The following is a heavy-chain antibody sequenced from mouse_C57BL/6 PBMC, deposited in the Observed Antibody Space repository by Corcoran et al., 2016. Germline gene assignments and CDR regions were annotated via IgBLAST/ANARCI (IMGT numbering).Heavy chain of an antibody. Sequence: DVQLQESGPGLVKPSQSLSLTCSVTGYSITSGYYWNWIRQFPGNKLEWMGYISYDGSNNYNPSLKNRISITRDTSKNQFFLKLNSVTTEDTATCYCASKDGSSYYFDYWGQGTTLTVSS. V-gene: IGHV3-6*01. CDR1: GYSITSGYY. CDR2: ISYDGSN. J-gene: IGHJ2*01. CDR3: ASKDGSSYYFDY. D-gene: IGHD1-1*01.